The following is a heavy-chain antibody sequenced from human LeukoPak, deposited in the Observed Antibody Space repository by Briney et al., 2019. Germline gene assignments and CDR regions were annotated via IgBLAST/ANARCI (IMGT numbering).Heavy chain of an antibody. V-gene: IGHV4-39*07. CDR3: ASGSGYSYGFWDD. CDR1: GGSISSRRSY. Sequence: SETLSLTCTVSGGSISSRRSYWGWVRQPPGKGLEWIGSIYYSGSTYYNPSLKSRVTISVDTSKNQFSLKLSSVTAADTAVYYCASGSGYSYGFWDDWGQGTLVTVSS. D-gene: IGHD5-18*01. CDR2: IYYSGST. J-gene: IGHJ4*02.